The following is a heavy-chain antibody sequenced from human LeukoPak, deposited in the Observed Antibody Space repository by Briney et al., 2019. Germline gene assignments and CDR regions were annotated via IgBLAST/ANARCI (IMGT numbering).Heavy chain of an antibody. CDR3: TTRHVGSVNWFDP. D-gene: IGHD1-26*01. CDR1: GFTFSNAW. J-gene: IGHJ5*02. V-gene: IGHV3-15*01. Sequence: GGSLRLSCAASGFTFSNAWMSRVRQAPGKGLEWVGRIKSKTDGGTTDYAAPVKGRFTISRDDSKNTLYLQMNSLKTEDTAVYYCTTRHVGSVNWFDPWGQGTLVTVSS. CDR2: IKSKTDGGTT.